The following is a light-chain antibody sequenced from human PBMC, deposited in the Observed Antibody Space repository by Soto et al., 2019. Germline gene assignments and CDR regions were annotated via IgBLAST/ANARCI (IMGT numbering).Light chain of an antibody. V-gene: IGLV2-14*03. Sequence: SSVPQPASVSGSPGQSITLSCPGTSSDVGGYNYVSWYQHHPGKAPKLMIYDVSNRPSGVSNRFSGSKSGNTASLTISGLQPEDEADYYCSSYTTSNTRQIVFGTGTKVTVL. CDR1: SSDVGGYNY. J-gene: IGLJ1*01. CDR3: SSYTTSNTRQIV. CDR2: DVS.